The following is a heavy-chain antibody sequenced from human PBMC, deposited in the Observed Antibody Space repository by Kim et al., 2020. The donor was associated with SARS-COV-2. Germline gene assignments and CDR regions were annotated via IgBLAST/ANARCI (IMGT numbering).Heavy chain of an antibody. CDR3: AKGPRGGELLAHYYYYYGMDV. Sequence: GGSLRLSCAASGFTFSSYGMHWVRQAPGKGLEWVAVIWYDGSNKYYADSVKGRFTISRDNSKNTLYLQMNSLRAEDTAVYYCAKGPRGGELLAHYYYYYGMDVWGQGTTVTVSS. CDR2: IWYDGSNK. V-gene: IGHV3-33*06. D-gene: IGHD3-10*01. J-gene: IGHJ6*02. CDR1: GFTFSSYG.